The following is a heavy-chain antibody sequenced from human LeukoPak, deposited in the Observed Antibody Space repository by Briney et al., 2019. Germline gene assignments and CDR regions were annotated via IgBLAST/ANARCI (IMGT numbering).Heavy chain of an antibody. J-gene: IGHJ4*02. CDR2: IIPIFGTA. Sequence: SSVKVSCKASGGTFSSYAISWVRQAPGQGLEWMGGIIPIFGTANYAQKFQGRVTITADESTSTAYMELSSLRSEDTAVYYCARGPRYCSSTSCPPYYWGQGTLVTVSS. D-gene: IGHD2-2*01. CDR1: GGTFSSYA. V-gene: IGHV1-69*01. CDR3: ARGPRYCSSTSCPPYY.